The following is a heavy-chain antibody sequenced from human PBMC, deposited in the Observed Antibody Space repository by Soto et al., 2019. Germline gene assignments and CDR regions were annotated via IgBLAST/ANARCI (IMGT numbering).Heavy chain of an antibody. CDR2: ISGSGGST. J-gene: IGHJ2*01. V-gene: IGHV3-23*01. CDR3: ATDDSSGYYYSYWYFDL. CDR1: GFTFSSYA. D-gene: IGHD3-22*01. Sequence: EVQLLESGGGLVQPGGSLRLSCAASGFTFSSYAMSWVRQAPGKGLEWVSAISGSGGSTYYADSVKGRFTISRDNSKNQLSLQMNSLRAEDTVVYYCATDDSSGYYYSYWYFDLWGRGTLVTVSS.